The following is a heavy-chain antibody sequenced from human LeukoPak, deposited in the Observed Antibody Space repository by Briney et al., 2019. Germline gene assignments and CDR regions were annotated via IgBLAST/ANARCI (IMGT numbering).Heavy chain of an antibody. CDR2: ISGSGGST. J-gene: IGHJ3*02. V-gene: IGHV3-23*01. D-gene: IGHD6-13*01. CDR3: AKDIAGAGRSPFDI. Sequence: QPGGSLRLPCAASGFTFSSYAMSWVRQAPGKGLEWVSAISGSGGSTYYADSVKGRFTISRDNPKNTLYLQMNSLRAEDTAVYYCAKDIAGAGRSPFDIWGQGTMVTVSS. CDR1: GFTFSSYA.